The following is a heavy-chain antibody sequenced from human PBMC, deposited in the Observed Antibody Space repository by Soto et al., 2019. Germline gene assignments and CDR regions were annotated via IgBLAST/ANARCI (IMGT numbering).Heavy chain of an antibody. D-gene: IGHD6-6*01. V-gene: IGHV3-11*01. Sequence: GGSLRLSCAASGFTFSDYYMSWIRQAPGKGLEWVSYISSSGSTIYYADSVKGRFTISRDNAKNSLYLQMNSLRAEDTTVYYCAGEYSSSRVYGMDVWGQGTTVTVSS. J-gene: IGHJ6*02. CDR3: AGEYSSSRVYGMDV. CDR1: GFTFSDYY. CDR2: ISSSGSTI.